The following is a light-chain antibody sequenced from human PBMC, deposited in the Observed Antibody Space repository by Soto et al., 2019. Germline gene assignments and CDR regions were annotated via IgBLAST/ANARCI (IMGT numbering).Light chain of an antibody. CDR3: QQSYGTPLT. J-gene: IGKJ4*01. V-gene: IGKV1-39*01. Sequence: DIQMTQSPSSLSASVGDRVTITCRASQSISSYLNWYQQKPRKAPKLLIYAASSLQSGVPSRFSGSGSGTDFTLTISSLQPEDFATYYCQQSYGTPLTFGGGTKVDIK. CDR2: AAS. CDR1: QSISSY.